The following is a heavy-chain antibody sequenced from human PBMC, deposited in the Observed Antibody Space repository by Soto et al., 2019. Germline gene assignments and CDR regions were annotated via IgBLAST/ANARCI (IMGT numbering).Heavy chain of an antibody. CDR3: ARARYYYSYYMDV. CDR1: GGSFSGYY. CDR2: INHSGST. Sequence: QVQLQQWGAGLLKPSETLSLTCAVYGGSFSGYYWSWIRQPPGKGLEWIGEINHSGSTNYNPSLKSRVPISVDTSKNQFSLKLSSVTAADTAVYYCARARYYYSYYMDVWGKVTTVTVS. V-gene: IGHV4-34*01. J-gene: IGHJ6*03.